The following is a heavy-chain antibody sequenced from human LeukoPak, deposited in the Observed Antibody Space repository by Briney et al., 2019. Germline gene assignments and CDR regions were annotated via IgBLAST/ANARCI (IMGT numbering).Heavy chain of an antibody. J-gene: IGHJ6*02. V-gene: IGHV1-18*01. CDR1: GYTFTSYG. CDR2: ISAYNGNT. CDR3: ARDPTSGYYYYYGMDV. D-gene: IGHD3-16*01. Sequence: ASVNVSCKASGYTFTSYGISWVRQAPGQGLEWMGWISAYNGNTNYAQKLQGRVTMTTDTSTSTAYMELRSLRSDDTAVYYCARDPTSGYYYYYGMDVWGQGTTVTVSS.